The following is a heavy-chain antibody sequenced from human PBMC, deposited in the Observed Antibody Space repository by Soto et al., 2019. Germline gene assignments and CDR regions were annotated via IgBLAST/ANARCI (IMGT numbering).Heavy chain of an antibody. V-gene: IGHV4-59*08. CDR2: IYYSGST. J-gene: IGHJ6*03. D-gene: IGHD3-3*01. CDR3: ARLGAYDFWSGYSDYYMDV. CDR1: GGSISSYY. Sequence: SETLSLTCTVSGGSISSYYWSWIRQPPGKGLEKIGYIYYSGSTNYNPSLKSRVTISVDTSKNQFSLKLSSVTAADTAVYYCARLGAYDFWSGYSDYYMDVWGKGTTVTVSS.